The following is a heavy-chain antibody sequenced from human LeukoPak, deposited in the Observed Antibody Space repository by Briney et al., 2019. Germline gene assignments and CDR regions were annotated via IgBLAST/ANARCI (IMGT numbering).Heavy chain of an antibody. D-gene: IGHD5-18*01. J-gene: IGHJ4*02. CDR3: ASHKQLWLPYYFDY. V-gene: IGHV3-30*03. CDR1: GFTFSSYG. Sequence: GGSLRLSCAASGFTFSSYGLHWVRQAPGKGLEWVAVISYDGSNKYYADSVKGRFTISRDNSKNTLYLQMNSLRAEDTAVYYCASHKQLWLPYYFDYWGQGTLVTVSS. CDR2: ISYDGSNK.